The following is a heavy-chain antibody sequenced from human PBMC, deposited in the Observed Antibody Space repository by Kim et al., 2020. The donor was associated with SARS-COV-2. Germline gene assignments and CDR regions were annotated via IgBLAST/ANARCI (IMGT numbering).Heavy chain of an antibody. CDR3: ARSPQQLVLRFDR. CDR2: INYSGST. Sequence: SETLSLTCTVSGGSISGYYWSWIRQPPGKGLEWIAYINYSGSTNYNPSLKSRVTISVDASKNQFSLNVTSVTAADTAVYYCARSPQQLVLRFDRWGQGTLVTVSS. V-gene: IGHV4-59*08. D-gene: IGHD6-13*01. CDR1: GGSISGYY. J-gene: IGHJ4*02.